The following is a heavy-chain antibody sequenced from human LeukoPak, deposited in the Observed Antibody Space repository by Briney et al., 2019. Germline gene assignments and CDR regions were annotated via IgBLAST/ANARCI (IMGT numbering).Heavy chain of an antibody. V-gene: IGHV4-59*08. CDR3: ARQGYYGGNWGAFDI. J-gene: IGHJ3*02. CDR1: GGSISSYY. CDR2: IYYSGST. Sequence: SETLSLTCTVSGGSISSYYWSWVRQPPGKGLEWIGYIYYSGSTNYNPSLKSRVTISVDTSKNQFSLKLSSVTAADTAVYYCARQGYYGGNWGAFDIWGQGTMVTVSS. D-gene: IGHD4-23*01.